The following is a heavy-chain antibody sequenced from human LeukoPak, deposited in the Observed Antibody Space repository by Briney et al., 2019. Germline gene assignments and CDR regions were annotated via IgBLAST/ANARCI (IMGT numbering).Heavy chain of an antibody. J-gene: IGHJ4*02. CDR2: IKQDGSEK. CDR1: GFTFSSYW. Sequence: GGSLRLSCAASGFTFSSYWMCWVRQAPGKGLEWVANIKQDGSEKYYVDSVKGRFTISRDNAKNSLYLQMNSLGAEDAAVYYCANDGSHDFWSGYYVDYWGQGTLVTVSS. CDR3: ANDGSHDFWSGYYVDY. V-gene: IGHV3-7*01. D-gene: IGHD3-3*01.